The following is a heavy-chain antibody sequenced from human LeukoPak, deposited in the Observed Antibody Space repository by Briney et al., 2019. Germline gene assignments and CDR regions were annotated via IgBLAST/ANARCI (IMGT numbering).Heavy chain of an antibody. CDR2: IWYDGSNK. D-gene: IGHD6-13*01. Sequence: AGGSLRLSCAASGFTFSSYGMHWVRQAPGKGLEWVAVIWYDGSNKYYADSVKGRFTISRDNSKNTLYLQMNSLRAEDTAVYYCARDFGIAAAGTIDYFDYWGQGTLVTVSS. V-gene: IGHV3-33*01. CDR1: GFTFSSYG. J-gene: IGHJ4*02. CDR3: ARDFGIAAAGTIDYFDY.